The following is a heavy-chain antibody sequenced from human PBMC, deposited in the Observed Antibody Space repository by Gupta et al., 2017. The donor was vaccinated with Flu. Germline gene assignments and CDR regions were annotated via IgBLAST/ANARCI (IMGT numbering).Heavy chain of an antibody. V-gene: IGHV3-23*01. CDR3: AKAASFEYLLPPAVH. CDR1: GFTFRTYV. Sequence: EVQLLESGGGLVQSGGSLRISCAASGFTFRTYVMSWVRQAPGKGLEWVSTISGSDAGTYYADSVKGRFTISRDNSKNTLYLQMDSLRPEDTALYYCAKAASFEYLLPPAVHWGQGTLVTVSS. CDR2: ISGSDAGT. D-gene: IGHD2-2*01. J-gene: IGHJ4*02.